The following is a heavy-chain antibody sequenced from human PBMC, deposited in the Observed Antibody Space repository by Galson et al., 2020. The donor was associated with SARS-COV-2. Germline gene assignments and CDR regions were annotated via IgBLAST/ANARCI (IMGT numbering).Heavy chain of an antibody. J-gene: IGHJ4*02. CDR2: IYYSGST. CDR3: ARVIRDRYYDSSGYYFTEDYFDY. V-gene: IGHV4-31*03. D-gene: IGHD3-22*01. CDR1: GGSISSGGYY. Sequence: SETLSLTCTVSGGSISSGGYYWSWIRQHPGKGLEWTGYIYYSGSTYYNTSLKSRVTISVDTSKNQFSLKLSSVTAADTAVYYCARVIRDRYYDSSGYYFTEDYFDYWVQGTLVTVSS.